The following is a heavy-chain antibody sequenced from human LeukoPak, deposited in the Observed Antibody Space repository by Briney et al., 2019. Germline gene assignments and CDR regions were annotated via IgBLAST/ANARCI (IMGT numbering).Heavy chain of an antibody. D-gene: IGHD3-22*01. CDR2: IYDTGNT. CDR3: ARHTYYYDSNGYYYFDY. V-gene: IGHV4-59*08. CDR1: GDSMNGLS. Sequence: KSSETLSLTCTVSGDSMNGLSWSWIRQSPGKGLEWIAYIYDTGNTNYNPSLKSRVTISIDTSKNQFSLKLSSVTAADTAVYYCARHTYYYDSNGYYYFDYWGQGILVTVSS. J-gene: IGHJ4*02.